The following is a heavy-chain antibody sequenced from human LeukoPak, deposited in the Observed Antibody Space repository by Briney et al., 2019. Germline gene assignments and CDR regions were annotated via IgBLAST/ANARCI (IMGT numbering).Heavy chain of an antibody. CDR1: GGSISSYY. J-gene: IGHJ4*02. CDR2: IYYSGST. D-gene: IGHD2-2*01. Sequence: SEALSPTCTVSGGSISSYYWSWIRQPPGKGLEWIGYIYYSGSTNYNPSLKSRVTISVDTSKNQFSLKLSSVTAADTAVYYCARDATPKTYWGQGTLVTVSS. CDR3: ARDATPKTY. V-gene: IGHV4-59*01.